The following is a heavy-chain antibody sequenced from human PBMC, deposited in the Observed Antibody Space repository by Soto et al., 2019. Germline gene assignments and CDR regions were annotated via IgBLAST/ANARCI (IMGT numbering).Heavy chain of an antibody. CDR3: ARGGGRVTMVRGVMTLKY. J-gene: IGHJ4*02. CDR2: INPNSGGT. Sequence: QVQLVQSGAEVKKPGASVKVSCKASGYTFTGYYMHWVRQAPGQGLEWMGWINPNSGGTNYAQKFQGWVTMTRDTSISTAYMELSRLRSDDTAVYYCARGGGRVTMVRGVMTLKYWGQGTLVTVSS. D-gene: IGHD3-10*01. V-gene: IGHV1-2*04. CDR1: GYTFTGYY.